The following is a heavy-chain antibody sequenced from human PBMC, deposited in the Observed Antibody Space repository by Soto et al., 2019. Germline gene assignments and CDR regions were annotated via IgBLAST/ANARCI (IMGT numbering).Heavy chain of an antibody. Sequence: SETLSLTCAVSGVSIHNSHSFWGWIRQPPGKGLEFIGSVYYSGGSHYNPSLKGRVTILVDTSNNQVSLRVNSVTAADTAVYYCGRVVEGATRHTDSDSWGQGMLVTVSS. CDR1: GVSIHNSHSF. CDR3: GRVVEGATRHTDSDS. D-gene: IGHD2-15*01. V-gene: IGHV4-39*02. CDR2: VYYSGGS. J-gene: IGHJ5*02.